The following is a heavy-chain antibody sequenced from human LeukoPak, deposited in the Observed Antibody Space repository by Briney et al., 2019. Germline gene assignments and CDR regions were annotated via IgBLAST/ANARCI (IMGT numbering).Heavy chain of an antibody. CDR2: INPNSGGT. CDR3: ARIKIAAAANPYDY. Sequence: ASVKVSCKASGYTFTSYDINWVRQATGQGLEWMGWINPNSGGTNYPQKFQGRVTMTRDTSISTAYMELSRLRSDDTAIYYCARIKIAAAANPYDYWGQGTLVTVSS. D-gene: IGHD6-13*01. J-gene: IGHJ4*02. V-gene: IGHV1-2*02. CDR1: GYTFTSYD.